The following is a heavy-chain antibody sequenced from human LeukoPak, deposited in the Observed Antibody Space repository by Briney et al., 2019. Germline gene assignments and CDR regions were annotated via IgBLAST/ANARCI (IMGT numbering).Heavy chain of an antibody. CDR1: GGTFSGYY. CDR3: ARGTLTSGYDPTDFDY. V-gene: IGHV4-34*01. CDR2: IKHSGST. D-gene: IGHD5-12*01. J-gene: IGHJ4*02. Sequence: PSETLSLTCAVYGGTFSGYYWSWIRQPQGKGLEWIGEIKHSGSTNYYLSVKSRATISVGTSKNQSSMKLSSVTAADTAVYYCARGTLTSGYDPTDFDYWGQGTLVTVSS.